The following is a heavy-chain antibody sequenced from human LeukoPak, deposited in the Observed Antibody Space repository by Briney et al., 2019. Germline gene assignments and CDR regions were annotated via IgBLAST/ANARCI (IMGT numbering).Heavy chain of an antibody. Sequence: SVKVSCKASGYTFTGYYIHWVRQAPGQGLEWMGKIIPISGTTNYAQKFQGRVTFTADESTSTAYMELSSLRSEDTALYYCARKLRLGGNWFDPWGQGTLVTVSS. CDR1: GYTFTGYY. D-gene: IGHD1-26*01. CDR3: ARKLRLGGNWFDP. CDR2: IIPISGTT. J-gene: IGHJ5*02. V-gene: IGHV1-69*13.